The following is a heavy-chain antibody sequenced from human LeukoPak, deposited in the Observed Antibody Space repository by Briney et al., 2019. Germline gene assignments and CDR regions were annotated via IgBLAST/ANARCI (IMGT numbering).Heavy chain of an antibody. CDR1: GFTFSGYA. CDR2: ISDNGGRT. CDR3: ATDREGDPSAYYLV. D-gene: IGHD3-22*01. J-gene: IGHJ4*02. V-gene: IGHV3-23*01. Sequence: PGGSLGLSCAASGFTFSGYAMSWVRQAPGKGLEWVSTISDNGGRTYYADSVKGRFTISRNNSKDTLFLQMNSLRAEDSAVYYCATDREGDPSAYYLVGGQGTLITVSS.